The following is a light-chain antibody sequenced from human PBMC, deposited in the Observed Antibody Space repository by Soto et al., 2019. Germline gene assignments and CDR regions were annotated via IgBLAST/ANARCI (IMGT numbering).Light chain of an antibody. J-gene: IGLJ2*01. CDR1: SSNIGAGYG. Sequence: QSVLTQPPSVSGAPGQRVTISCTGSSSNIGAGYGVHWYQQLPGAAPKLLIYGYYNRPSGVPDRLSGSKSGTSASLAITGLRAEDEADYYCQSYDSSLSGSVVFGGGTKLTVL. V-gene: IGLV1-40*01. CDR3: QSYDSSLSGSVV. CDR2: GYY.